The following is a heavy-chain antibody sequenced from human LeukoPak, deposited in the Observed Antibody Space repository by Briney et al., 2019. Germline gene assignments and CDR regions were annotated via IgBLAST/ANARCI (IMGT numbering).Heavy chain of an antibody. CDR1: GFTFNSYN. CDR2: ISSGSVYI. CDR3: ARVSITIFGTPEYYMDV. V-gene: IGHV3-21*01. Sequence: GGSLRLSCEASGFTFNSYNINWVRQAPGKGLEWVSSISSGSVYIYYADSVKGRFTISRDSAKNSLYLQMNSLRAEDASVYYCARVSITIFGTPEYYMDVWGKGTTVTVSS. D-gene: IGHD3-3*01. J-gene: IGHJ6*03.